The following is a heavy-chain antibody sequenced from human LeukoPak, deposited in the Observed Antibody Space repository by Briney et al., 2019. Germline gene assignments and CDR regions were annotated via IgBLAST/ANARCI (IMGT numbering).Heavy chain of an antibody. CDR3: ASSFMWGDEHSSGYYGPPGPRFDY. CDR1: GGTFSSYA. Sequence: GASVKVSCKASGGTFSSYAISWVRQAPGQGLEWMGRIIPILGIANYAQKFQGRVTITADKSTSTAYMELSSLRSEDTAVYYCASSFMWGDEHSSGYYGPPGPRFDYWGQGTLVTVSS. CDR2: IIPILGIA. J-gene: IGHJ4*02. D-gene: IGHD3-22*01. V-gene: IGHV1-69*04.